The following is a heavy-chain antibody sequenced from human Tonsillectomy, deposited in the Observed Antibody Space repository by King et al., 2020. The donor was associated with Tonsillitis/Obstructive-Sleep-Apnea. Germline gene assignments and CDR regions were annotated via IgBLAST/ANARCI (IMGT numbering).Heavy chain of an antibody. CDR1: GGSISSYY. D-gene: IGHD3-10*01. CDR3: ARDPVYGSGSDYNHYFDY. CDR2: IYYSGST. J-gene: IGHJ4*02. V-gene: IGHV4-59*01. Sequence: QLQESGPGLVKPSETLSLTCTVSGGSISSYYWSWILQPPGKGLEWMWYIYYSGSTNYNPSLQSRVTISVDTSKNQFSLKLRSVTAADTAVYYCARDPVYGSGSDYNHYFDYWGQGTLVTVSS.